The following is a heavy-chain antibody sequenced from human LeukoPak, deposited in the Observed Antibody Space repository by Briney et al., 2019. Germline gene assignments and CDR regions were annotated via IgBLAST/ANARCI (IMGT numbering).Heavy chain of an antibody. D-gene: IGHD6-19*01. V-gene: IGHV3-30-3*01. CDR2: ISYDGSNK. Sequence: GGSLRLSCAASGFTFSSYAMHWVRQAPGKGLEWVAVISYDGSNKYYADSVKGRFTISRDNSKNTLYLQMNSLRAEDTAVYYCVRDIYSSGWHYFDYWGQGTLVTVSS. J-gene: IGHJ4*02. CDR3: VRDIYSSGWHYFDY. CDR1: GFTFSSYA.